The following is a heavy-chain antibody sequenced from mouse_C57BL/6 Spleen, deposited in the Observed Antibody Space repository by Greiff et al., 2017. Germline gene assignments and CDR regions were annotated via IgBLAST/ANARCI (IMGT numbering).Heavy chain of an antibody. V-gene: IGHV2-3*01. Sequence: VKVVESGPGLVAPSPSLSITCTVSGFSLTSYGVSWVRQPPGKGLEWLGVIWGDGSTNYHSALISRLSISKDNSKSQVFLKLNSLQTDDTATYYCAKAGTEYAMDYWGQGTSVTVSS. CDR2: IWGDGST. CDR3: AKAGTEYAMDY. CDR1: GFSLTSYG. J-gene: IGHJ4*01. D-gene: IGHD4-1*01.